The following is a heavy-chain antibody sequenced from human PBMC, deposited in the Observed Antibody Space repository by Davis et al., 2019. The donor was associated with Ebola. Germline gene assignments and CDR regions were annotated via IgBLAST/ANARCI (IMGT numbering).Heavy chain of an antibody. J-gene: IGHJ1*01. D-gene: IGHD2-15*01. CDR2: ISSSSSYI. CDR1: GFTFSSYS. Sequence: GESLKISCAASGFTFSSYSMNWVRQAPGKGLEWVSSISSSSSYIYYADSVKGRFTISRDNAKNSLYLQMNSLRAEDTAVYYCARGSPEDIVVVVAATGYFQHWGQGTLVTVSS. CDR3: ARGSPEDIVVVVAATGYFQH. V-gene: IGHV3-21*01.